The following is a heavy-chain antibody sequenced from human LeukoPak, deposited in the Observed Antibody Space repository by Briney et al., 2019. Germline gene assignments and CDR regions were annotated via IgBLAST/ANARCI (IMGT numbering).Heavy chain of an antibody. J-gene: IGHJ4*02. Sequence: KPSETLSLTCTVSGGSISSYYWSWIRQPPGKGLEWIGEITYRGNTNYNPSLESRLRISVDRTKQQFYLTLTSVTAADTAVYYCAGYGGDWYPESWGQGTLVTISS. D-gene: IGHD6-19*01. CDR3: AGYGGDWYPES. CDR2: ITYRGNT. V-gene: IGHV4-59*12. CDR1: GGSISSYY.